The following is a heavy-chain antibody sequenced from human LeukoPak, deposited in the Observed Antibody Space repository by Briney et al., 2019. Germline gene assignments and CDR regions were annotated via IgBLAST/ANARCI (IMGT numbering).Heavy chain of an antibody. D-gene: IGHD4-17*01. V-gene: IGHV4-39*07. J-gene: IGHJ4*02. Sequence: SETLSLTCTVSGGSINSSSYYWGWIRQPPGKGLEWIGSIFYSGNTYYNPSLKSRVTISVDTSKNQFSLKLNSVTAADTAVYYCARAGYGDSDFDYWGQGTLVTVSS. CDR3: ARAGYGDSDFDY. CDR2: IFYSGNT. CDR1: GGSINSSSYY.